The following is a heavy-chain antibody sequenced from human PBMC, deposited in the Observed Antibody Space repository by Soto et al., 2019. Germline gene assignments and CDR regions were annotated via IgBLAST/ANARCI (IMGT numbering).Heavy chain of an antibody. V-gene: IGHV3-30-3*01. Sequence: QVQLVESGGGVVQPGRSLRLSCAASGFTFSSYAMHWVRQAPGKGLEWVAVISSDGSNKYYADSVKGRFTISRDNSKNTLYLQMNSLRAEDTAVYYCARDRITMIVVLDYWGQGTLVTVSS. D-gene: IGHD3-22*01. CDR1: GFTFSSYA. J-gene: IGHJ4*02. CDR2: ISSDGSNK. CDR3: ARDRITMIVVLDY.